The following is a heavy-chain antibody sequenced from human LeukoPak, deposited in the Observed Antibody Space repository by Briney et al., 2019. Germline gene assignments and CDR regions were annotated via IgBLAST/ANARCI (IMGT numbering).Heavy chain of an antibody. CDR2: TSTDGGDT. CDR3: ARDLRSSGWCGHAFDI. CDR1: GFIFSDYP. D-gene: IGHD6-19*01. V-gene: IGHV3-64*02. J-gene: IGHJ3*02. Sequence: GGSLRLSCVGSGFIFSDYPIHWVRQAPGKGLEHVSATSTDGGDTYYADSVKGRFIISRDDSKNTLFLQMGSLRPDDMAVYYCARDLRSSGWCGHAFDIWGQGTMVTVSP.